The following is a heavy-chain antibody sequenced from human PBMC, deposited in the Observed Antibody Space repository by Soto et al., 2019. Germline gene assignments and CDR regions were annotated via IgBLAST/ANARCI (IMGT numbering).Heavy chain of an antibody. CDR2: VNPSGGHT. CDR1: GDTFTNYY. V-gene: IGHV1-46*01. Sequence: QVQLMQSGAEVKKPGASVKVSCKASGDTFTNYYIHWVRQAPGQGLEWMGTVNPSGGHTTYSQNFLGRVTRPRATSTSTLYMELTSLTSDDTAVYYCARGGHVVVVTAAFDYWGQGTLVTVSS. J-gene: IGHJ4*02. CDR3: ARGGHVVVVTAAFDY. D-gene: IGHD2-21*02.